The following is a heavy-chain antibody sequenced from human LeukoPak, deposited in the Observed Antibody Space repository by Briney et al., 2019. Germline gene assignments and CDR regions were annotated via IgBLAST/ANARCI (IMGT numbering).Heavy chain of an antibody. D-gene: IGHD2-15*01. CDR3: ARSGYCGGGACYSDYSDY. V-gene: IGHV3-72*01. Sequence: GGSLRLSCAASGFTFSDHYMDWVRQDIAKGLQWVSRTRNKANSYTTEYAASVKGRFTISRDASENSLYLQMNSLKTEDTAVYYCARSGYCGGGACYSDYSDYWGQGTLVTVSS. CDR1: GFTFSDHY. J-gene: IGHJ4*02. CDR2: TRNKANSYTT.